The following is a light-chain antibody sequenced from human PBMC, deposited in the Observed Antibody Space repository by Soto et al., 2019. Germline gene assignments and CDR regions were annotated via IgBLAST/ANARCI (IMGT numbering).Light chain of an antibody. CDR1: SSDVGLFNY. V-gene: IGLV2-14*01. CDR3: SSYTSDSPLFV. CDR2: EVS. J-gene: IGLJ1*01. Sequence: QSALTQPASVSGSPGQSITISCTGTSSDVGLFNYVSWYQQHPGKAPKLMISEVSNRPSGVSNRFSGSKSGNTASLTISGLQSEDGADYYCSSYTSDSPLFVFGTGTKLTVL.